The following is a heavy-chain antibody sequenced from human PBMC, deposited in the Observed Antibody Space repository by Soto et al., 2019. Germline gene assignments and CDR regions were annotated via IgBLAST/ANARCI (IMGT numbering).Heavy chain of an antibody. D-gene: IGHD3-3*01. CDR3: ARGLEWSRSLDP. Sequence: QVQLVQARAQVKKPGASVKVSCKASGYTFTSYDINWVRQATGQGLEWMGWMNPNSGNTGYAQKFQGRVTMTRNTSISTAYMELSSLRSEDTAVYYCARGLEWSRSLDPWGQGTLVTVSS. CDR2: MNPNSGNT. CDR1: GYTFTSYD. J-gene: IGHJ5*02. V-gene: IGHV1-8*01.